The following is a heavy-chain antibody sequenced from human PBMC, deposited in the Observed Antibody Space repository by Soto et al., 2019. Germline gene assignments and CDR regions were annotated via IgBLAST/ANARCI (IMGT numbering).Heavy chain of an antibody. V-gene: IGHV4-4*07. D-gene: IGHD3-10*01. J-gene: IGHJ6*02. CDR3: ARDYYGSGSSPYYYYGMDV. CDR1: YY. CDR2: IYTSGST. Sequence: YYWSWIRQPAGKGLGWIGRIYTSGSTNYNPSLKSRVTRSVDTSKNQFSLKLSSVTAADTAVYYCARDYYGSGSSPYYYYGMDVWGPGTRVTVS.